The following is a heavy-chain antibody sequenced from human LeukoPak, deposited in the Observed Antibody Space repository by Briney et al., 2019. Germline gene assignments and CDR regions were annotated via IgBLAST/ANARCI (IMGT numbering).Heavy chain of an antibody. D-gene: IGHD2-15*01. CDR1: GGSFSGYY. CDR2: INHSGST. Sequence: PSETLSLTCAVYGGSFSGYYWSWIRQPPGKGLEWIGEINHSGSTNYNPSLKSRVTISVDTSKNQFSLKLSSVTAADTAVYYCARGVCSGGSCCTFDYWGQGTLVTVSS. CDR3: ARGVCSGGSCCTFDY. V-gene: IGHV4-34*01. J-gene: IGHJ4*02.